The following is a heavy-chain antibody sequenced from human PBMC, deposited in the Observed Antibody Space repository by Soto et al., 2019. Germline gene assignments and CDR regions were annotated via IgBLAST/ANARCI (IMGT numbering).Heavy chain of an antibody. CDR2: IYYSGST. J-gene: IGHJ5*02. V-gene: IGHV4-59*01. CDR3: ARTHSSRGWFDP. D-gene: IGHD6-13*01. Sequence: QVQLQESGPGLVKPSETLSLTCTVSGGSISRYYWSWIRQPPGQGLEWIGYIYYSGSTNYNPSLKSRVTRSVDTSKNQCSLKLSSVTAADTAVYYCARTHSSRGWFDPWGQGTLVTVSS. CDR1: GGSISRYY.